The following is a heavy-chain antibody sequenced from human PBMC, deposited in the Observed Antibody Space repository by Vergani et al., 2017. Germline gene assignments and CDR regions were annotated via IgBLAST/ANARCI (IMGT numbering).Heavy chain of an antibody. CDR3: ARGGXSGYDEGGYDYYYGMDV. CDR1: GFTFSSYG. J-gene: IGHJ6*02. V-gene: IGHV3-33*01. CDR2: IWDDGSNK. Sequence: QVQLVESGGGVVQPGRSLRLSCAASGFTFSSYGMHWLRQAPGKGLEWVAVIWDDGSNKYYADSVKGRFTISRDNSKNTLYLQMNSLRAEYLAVYYCARGGXSGYDEGGYDYYYGMDVWGQGTTVTVSS. D-gene: IGHD5-12*01.